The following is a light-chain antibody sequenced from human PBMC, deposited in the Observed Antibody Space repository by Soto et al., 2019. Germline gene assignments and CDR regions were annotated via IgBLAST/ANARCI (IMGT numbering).Light chain of an antibody. V-gene: IGKV3-20*01. J-gene: IGKJ1*01. Sequence: EIVLTQSPGTLSLAPGERATLFCRVSQIVTSSYLAWYQQKPGQAPRLLIYGASSRATGIPDRFSGSGSGTDFTLTISRLEPEDFAVYYCQQHGSSPPSWTFGQGTKGEI. CDR2: GAS. CDR3: QQHGSSPPSWT. CDR1: QIVTSSY.